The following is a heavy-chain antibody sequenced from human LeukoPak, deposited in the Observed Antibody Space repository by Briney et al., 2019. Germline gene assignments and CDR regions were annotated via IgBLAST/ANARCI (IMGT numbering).Heavy chain of an antibody. J-gene: IGHJ4*02. CDR3: ARDLVGLEGYFDY. Sequence: SETLSLTCTVSGGSISSGSYYWSWIRQTAGKGLERIGRIYTSGSTNYNPSLKSRVTISVDTSKNQFSLKLSSVTAADTAVYYCARDLVGLEGYFDYWGQGTLVTVSS. V-gene: IGHV4-61*02. CDR1: GGSISSGSYY. CDR2: IYTSGST. D-gene: IGHD1-26*01.